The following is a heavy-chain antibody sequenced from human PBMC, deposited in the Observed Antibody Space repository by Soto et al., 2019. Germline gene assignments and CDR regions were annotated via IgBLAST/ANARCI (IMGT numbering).Heavy chain of an antibody. Sequence: ASVKVSCKASGYTFTSYGISWVRQAPGQGLEWMGWISAYNSNTNYAQKLQGRVTMTTDTSTSTAYMELRSLRSDDTAVYYCARDDCTNGVCNYDYFDYWGQGTLVTVSS. CDR2: ISAYNSNT. V-gene: IGHV1-18*01. CDR3: ARDDCTNGVCNYDYFDY. D-gene: IGHD2-8*01. J-gene: IGHJ4*02. CDR1: GYTFTSYG.